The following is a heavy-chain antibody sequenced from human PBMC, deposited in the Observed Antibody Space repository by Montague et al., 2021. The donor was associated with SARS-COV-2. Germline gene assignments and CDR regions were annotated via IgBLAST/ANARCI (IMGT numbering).Heavy chain of an antibody. CDR1: GASISTGIYY. CDR2: IRTTGHT. V-gene: IGHV4-61*02. CDR3: ARFGSGTLEFDL. Sequence: TLSPTRTVSGASISTGIYYWSWIRLPAGKGLEWIGRIRTTGHTDYXSSLESRVFMSVDTSTNQFSLSLTSVTAADTAVYFCARFGSGTLEFDLWGQGTLVTVSS. J-gene: IGHJ4*02. D-gene: IGHD1-26*01.